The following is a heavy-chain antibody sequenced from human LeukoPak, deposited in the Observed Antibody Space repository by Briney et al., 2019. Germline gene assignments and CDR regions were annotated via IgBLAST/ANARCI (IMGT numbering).Heavy chain of an antibody. Sequence: GGPLRLSCSASVFTFSSYSMNWVRQAPGEGLVWRSYNSSSGSTINYADSVKGRFTISRDSAKNSLYPQMNSLRDEDTAVYYCARDRDSGDYTAAPGDYWGQGTLVTVSS. J-gene: IGHJ4*02. V-gene: IGHV3-48*02. D-gene: IGHD4-17*01. CDR3: ARDRDSGDYTAAPGDY. CDR1: VFTFSSYS. CDR2: NSSSGSTI.